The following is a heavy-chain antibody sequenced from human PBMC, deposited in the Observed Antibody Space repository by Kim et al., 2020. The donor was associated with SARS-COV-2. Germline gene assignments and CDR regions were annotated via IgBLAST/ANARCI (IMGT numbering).Heavy chain of an antibody. CDR2: ISAYNGNT. D-gene: IGHD2-2*01. J-gene: IGHJ6*02. CDR1: GYTFTSYG. Sequence: ASVKVSCKASGYTFTSYGISWVRQAPGQGLEWMGWISAYNGNTNYAQKLQGRVTMTTDTSTSTAYMELRSLRSDDTAVYYCARDSICSSTSCYVTYYYGMDVWGQGTTVTVSS. CDR3: ARDSICSSTSCYVTYYYGMDV. V-gene: IGHV1-18*04.